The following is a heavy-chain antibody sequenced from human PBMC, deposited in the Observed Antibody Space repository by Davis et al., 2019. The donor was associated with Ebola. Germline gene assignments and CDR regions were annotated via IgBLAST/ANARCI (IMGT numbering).Heavy chain of an antibody. CDR3: ARDWVVRAFDI. Sequence: ASVKVSCKASGYTFTNYYMHWVRQAPGQGLEWMGWITVYNGNTNYAQKLQGRVTMTTDTSTSTAYMELRSLRSDDTAVYYCARDWVVRAFDIWGQGTMVTVSS. V-gene: IGHV1-18*04. J-gene: IGHJ3*02. D-gene: IGHD6-19*01. CDR1: GYTFTNYY. CDR2: ITVYNGNT.